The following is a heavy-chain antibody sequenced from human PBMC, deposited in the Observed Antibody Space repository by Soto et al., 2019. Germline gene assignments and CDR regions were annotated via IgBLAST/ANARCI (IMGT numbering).Heavy chain of an antibody. Sequence: QMQLVQSGPEVKKPGTSVKVSCKAFGFTFTSSAVQWVRQARGQRLEWIGWIVVGSGNTKYAQKFQERFTITRDMSKSTAYMELSSLGSEDTAFYYCAADSSYATCPSPPEQLPPVIVTTGFDPWGQGTLVTVSS. CDR1: GFTFTSSA. CDR3: AADSSYATCPSPPEQLPPVIVTTGFDP. D-gene: IGHD4-17*01. J-gene: IGHJ5*02. V-gene: IGHV1-58*01. CDR2: IVVGSGNT.